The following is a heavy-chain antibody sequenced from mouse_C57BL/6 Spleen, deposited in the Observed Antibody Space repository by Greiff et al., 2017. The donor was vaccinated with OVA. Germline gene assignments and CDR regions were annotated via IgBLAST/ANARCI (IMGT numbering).Heavy chain of an antibody. D-gene: IGHD1-1*01. CDR3: ARKLYSTCAMDY. V-gene: IGHV1-7*01. CDR1: GYTFTSYW. CDR2: INPSSGYL. Sequence: VQLQQSGAELAKPGASVKLSCKASGYTFTSYWMHWVNQRPGQGLEWIGYINPSSGYLKYTQKFKDKVTLTADKSSSTAYMQLSSLTYEDSAVYYCARKLYSTCAMDYWGQGTSVTVSS. J-gene: IGHJ4*01.